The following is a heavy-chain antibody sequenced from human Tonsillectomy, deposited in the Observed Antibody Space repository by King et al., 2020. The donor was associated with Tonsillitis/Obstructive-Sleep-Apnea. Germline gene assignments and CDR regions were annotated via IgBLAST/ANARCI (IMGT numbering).Heavy chain of an antibody. CDR3: AREAGRYYDFWSGYHYYFDY. CDR2: IYHSGST. J-gene: IGHJ4*02. V-gene: IGHV4-4*02. D-gene: IGHD3-3*01. Sequence: QLQESGPGLVKPSGTLSLTCAVSGGSISSSNWWSWVRQPPGKGLEWIGEIYHSGSTNYNPSLKSRVHISVDKSKNQFSLKLSSVTAADTAVYYCAREAGRYYDFWSGYHYYFDYWGQGTLVTVSS. CDR1: GGSISSSNW.